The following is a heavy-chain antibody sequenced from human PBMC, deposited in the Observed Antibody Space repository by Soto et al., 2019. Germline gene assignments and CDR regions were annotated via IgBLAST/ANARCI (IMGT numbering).Heavy chain of an antibody. D-gene: IGHD3-22*01. CDR2: ISGSGDTT. CDR1: GFTFSSYA. J-gene: IGHJ4*02. V-gene: IGHV3-23*01. Sequence: PGGSLRLSCAASGFTFSSYAMSWVRQAPGKGLEWVSAISGSGDTTYYADSVKGRFTISRDSSKNTLHLQMNSLRAEDTAVYYCAKNSSDTYSAISSRGQGTLVTVSS. CDR3: AKNSSDTYSAISS.